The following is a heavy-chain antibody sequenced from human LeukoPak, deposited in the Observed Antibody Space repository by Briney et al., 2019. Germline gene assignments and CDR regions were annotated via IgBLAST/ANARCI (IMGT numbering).Heavy chain of an antibody. D-gene: IGHD3-10*01. V-gene: IGHV3-30-3*01. CDR3: ARDAGGYWP. CDR2: ISYDGSNK. CDR1: GFTFSSYA. Sequence: GGSLRLSCAASGFTFSSYAMHWVRQAPGKGLEWVAVISYDGSNKYYADSVKGRFTISRDNSKNTLYLQMNSLRAEDTAVYYCARDAGGYWPWGQGTLVTVSS. J-gene: IGHJ5*02.